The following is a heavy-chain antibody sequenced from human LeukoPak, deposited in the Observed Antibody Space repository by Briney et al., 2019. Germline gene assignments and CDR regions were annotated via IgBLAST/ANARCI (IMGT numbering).Heavy chain of an antibody. V-gene: IGHV3-30-3*01. CDR1: GFTFSTYA. D-gene: IGHD1-26*01. Sequence: PGGSLRLSCAASGFTFSTYAMSWVRQAPGKGLEWVAVISYDGSNKKYADSVKGRFTISRDNAKNTVYLQMNSLRTEDTAVYYCARVASSGIVGTTKGFDYWGQGTLVTVSS. J-gene: IGHJ4*02. CDR2: ISYDGSNK. CDR3: ARVASSGIVGTTKGFDY.